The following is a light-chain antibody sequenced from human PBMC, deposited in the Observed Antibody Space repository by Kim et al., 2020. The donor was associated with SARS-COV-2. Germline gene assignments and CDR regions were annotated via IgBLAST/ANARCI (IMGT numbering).Light chain of an antibody. CDR2: GAS. CDR3: QQYDDWPPWT. V-gene: IGKV3-15*01. Sequence: EVVMTQSPATLSVSPGERATLSCRASQSVGSNVAWYQQKPGQAPRLLIYGASTRATGIPARFSGSGSGTEFTLTISSLQSEDLADYHCQQYDDWPPWTSGQGSKVYIK. J-gene: IGKJ1*01. CDR1: QSVGSN.